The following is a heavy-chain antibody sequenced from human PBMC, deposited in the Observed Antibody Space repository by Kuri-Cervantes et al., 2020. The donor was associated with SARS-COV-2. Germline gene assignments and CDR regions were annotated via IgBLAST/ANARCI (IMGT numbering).Heavy chain of an antibody. V-gene: IGHV1-69*05. CDR3: ARAGEEEYYDFRSGYYHFDY. D-gene: IGHD3-3*01. J-gene: IGHJ4*02. Sequence: SAKVSCKASGGTFSNYALSWVRQAPGQGLEWMGGIIPIFGTANYAQKFQGRVTTTTDESTSTAYMELSSLRSEDTAVYYCARAGEEEYYDFRSGYYHFDYWGQGTLVTISS. CDR1: GGTFSNYA. CDR2: IIPIFGTA.